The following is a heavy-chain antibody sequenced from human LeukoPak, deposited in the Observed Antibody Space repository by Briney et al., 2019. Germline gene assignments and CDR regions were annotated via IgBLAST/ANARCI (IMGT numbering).Heavy chain of an antibody. CDR2: IIPIFGTA. Sequence: SVKVSCKASGGTFSSYAISWVRQAPGQGLEWMGGIIPIFGTANYAQKFQGRVTITADESTSTAYMELSSLRSEDTAVYYCARTNSPIGYCSSTSCYFAFDIWGQGTMVTVSS. CDR1: GGTFSSYA. CDR3: ARTNSPIGYCSSTSCYFAFDI. D-gene: IGHD2-2*01. V-gene: IGHV1-69*13. J-gene: IGHJ3*02.